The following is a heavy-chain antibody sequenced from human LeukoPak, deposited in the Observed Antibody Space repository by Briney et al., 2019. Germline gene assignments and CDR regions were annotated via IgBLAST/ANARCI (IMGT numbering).Heavy chain of an antibody. CDR2: ISSSSSYI. V-gene: IGHV3-21*01. J-gene: IGHJ3*02. D-gene: IGHD6-19*01. Sequence: GGSLRLSCAASGFTFSSYSMNWVRQAPGKGLEWVSSISSSSSYIYYADSVKGRFTISRDNAKNSLYLQMNSLRAEDTAVYYCAKDLESSGSRGDAFDIWGQGTMVTVSS. CDR1: GFTFSSYS. CDR3: AKDLESSGSRGDAFDI.